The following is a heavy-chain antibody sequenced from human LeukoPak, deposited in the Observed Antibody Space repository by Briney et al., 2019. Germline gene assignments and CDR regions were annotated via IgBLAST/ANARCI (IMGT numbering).Heavy chain of an antibody. CDR2: IYHGGGA. Sequence: SETLSLTCAVSGFSISSDYYWGWIRQPPGKGLEWIGSIYHGGGAYYTPSLKSRVTISVDTSENQFSLKLSSVTAADTAVYYCARDRSGSYHYFDYWGQGTLVTVSS. CDR3: ARDRSGSYHYFDY. J-gene: IGHJ4*02. D-gene: IGHD1-26*01. CDR1: GFSISSDYY. V-gene: IGHV4-38-2*02.